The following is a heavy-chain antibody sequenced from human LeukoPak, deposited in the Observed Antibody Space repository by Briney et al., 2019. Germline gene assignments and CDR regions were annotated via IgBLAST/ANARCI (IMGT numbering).Heavy chain of an antibody. CDR3: TGYSPGHYMDV. V-gene: IGHV4-4*07. D-gene: IGHD3-22*01. J-gene: IGHJ6*03. Sequence: SETLSLTRTVPGGPIYSYYWSWIRQTAGKGLEWIGRLYPGVSTNYNPSLKSRVTMSVDTSKNQFALKLSAVPAADTAVYYSTGYSPGHYMDVWGKGTTVTVSS. CDR1: GGPIYSYY. CDR2: LYPGVST.